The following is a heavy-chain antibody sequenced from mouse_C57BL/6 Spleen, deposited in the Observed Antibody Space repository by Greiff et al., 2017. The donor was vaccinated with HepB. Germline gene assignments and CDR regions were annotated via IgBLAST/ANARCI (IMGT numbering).Heavy chain of an antibody. CDR1: GFTFSSYG. CDR2: ISSGGSYT. CDR3: ARHWGGEYYFDY. V-gene: IGHV5-6*01. Sequence: EVKLMESGGDLVKPGGSLKLSCAASGFTFSSYGMSWVRQTPDKRLEWVATISSGGSYTYYPDSVKGRFTISRDNAKNTLYLQMSSLKSEDTAMYYCARHWGGEYYFDYWGQGTTLTVSS. J-gene: IGHJ2*01.